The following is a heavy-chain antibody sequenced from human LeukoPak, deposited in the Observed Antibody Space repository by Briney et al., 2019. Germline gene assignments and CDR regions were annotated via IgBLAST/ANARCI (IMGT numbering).Heavy chain of an antibody. CDR1: GFSLSTSGVG. Sequence: SGPTVVNPTQTLTLTCTFSGFSLSTSGVGVGWIRQPPGKALEWLALIYWNDDKRYSPSLKSRLTITKDTSKNQVVLTMTNMDPVDTATYYCAHSQVVAARNWFDPWGQGTLVTVSS. J-gene: IGHJ5*02. V-gene: IGHV2-5*01. CDR2: IYWNDDK. D-gene: IGHD2-15*01. CDR3: AHSQVVAARNWFDP.